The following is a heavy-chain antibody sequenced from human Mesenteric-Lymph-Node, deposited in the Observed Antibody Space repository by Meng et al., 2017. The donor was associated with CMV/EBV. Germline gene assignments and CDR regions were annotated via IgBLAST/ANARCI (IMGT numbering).Heavy chain of an antibody. CDR3: ARARGWLRFLRPSYYYGMDV. D-gene: IGHD5-12*01. Sequence: GESLKISCAASGFTFSDYYMSWIRQAPGKGLQWVSYISSSGSTIYYADSVKGRFTISRDNAKNSLYLQMNSLRAEDTAVYYCARARGWLRFLRPSYYYGMDVWGQGTTVTVSS. CDR1: GFTFSDYY. CDR2: ISSSGSTI. J-gene: IGHJ6*02. V-gene: IGHV3-11*04.